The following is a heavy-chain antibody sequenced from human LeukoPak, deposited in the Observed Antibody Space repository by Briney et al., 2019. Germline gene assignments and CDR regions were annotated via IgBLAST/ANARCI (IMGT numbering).Heavy chain of an antibody. V-gene: IGHV3-7*01. CDR2: IRQDGSEK. Sequence: GGSLRLSCAASGFTFSRYWMSWVRQAPGKGLEWVANIRQDGSEKHYLDSVKGRITISRDNAKNSIYLQMNSLRVEDTAVYFCARWGSELPDAAFDVWGQGTMVTVSS. CDR1: GFTFSRYW. J-gene: IGHJ3*01. D-gene: IGHD6-25*01. CDR3: ARWGSELPDAAFDV.